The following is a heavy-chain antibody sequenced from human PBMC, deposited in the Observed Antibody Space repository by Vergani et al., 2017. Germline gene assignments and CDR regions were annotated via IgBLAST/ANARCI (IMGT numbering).Heavy chain of an antibody. D-gene: IGHD6-6*01. CDR3: ALAASSSYYAFDI. V-gene: IGHV4-30-2*01. Sequence: QLQLQESGSGLVKPSQTLSLTCAVSGGSISSGGYSWIWLRQPQGKGLEWLGYIYHSGTTNYNPSLQSRVTISVDRSKNQFSLKLSSVTAAETAVYYCALAASSSYYAFDIWGQGTMVTVSS. CDR1: GGSISSGGYS. J-gene: IGHJ3*02. CDR2: IYHSGTT.